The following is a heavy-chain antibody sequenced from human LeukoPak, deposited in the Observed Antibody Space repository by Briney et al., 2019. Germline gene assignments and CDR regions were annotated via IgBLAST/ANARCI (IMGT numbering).Heavy chain of an antibody. Sequence: PSQTLSLTCTVSGGSISSGGYYWSWIRQHPGTGLEWIGYIYYSGSTNYNPSLKSRVTISVDTSKNQFSLKLSSVTAADTAVYYCARDRTGTTNYYYYGMDVWGQGTTVTVSS. D-gene: IGHD1-7*01. CDR2: IYYSGST. V-gene: IGHV4-31*03. J-gene: IGHJ6*02. CDR3: ARDRTGTTNYYYYGMDV. CDR1: GGSISSGGYY.